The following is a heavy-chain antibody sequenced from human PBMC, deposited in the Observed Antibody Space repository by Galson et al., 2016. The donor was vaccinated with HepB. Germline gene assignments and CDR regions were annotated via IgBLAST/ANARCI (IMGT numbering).Heavy chain of an antibody. J-gene: IGHJ2*01. CDR2: ISHEGSSQ. CDR1: GFIFSNSG. CDR3: ARDHLSTGYFDL. V-gene: IGHV3-30*03. D-gene: IGHD2/OR15-2a*01. Sequence: SLRLSCAASGFIFSNSGMHWVRQAPGKGLEWLAVISHEGSSQDYVDSVKGRFTISRDNSKNTLYLQMNSLRAEDTAVYYCARDHLSTGYFDLWGRGTLVTVSS.